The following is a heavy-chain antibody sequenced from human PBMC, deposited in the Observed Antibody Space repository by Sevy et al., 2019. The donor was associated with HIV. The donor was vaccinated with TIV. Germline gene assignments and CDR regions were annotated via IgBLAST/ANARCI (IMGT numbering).Heavy chain of an antibody. D-gene: IGHD5-18*01. Sequence: GGSLRLSCTASGFTFSTYWMSWVRQAPGKGLEWVATMNQDGSEKYDVDSVKGRFTISRDNAQNSLYLQMNSLRAKDTAVDYCGREGVGGFSYSLDCWGQGTLVTVSS. J-gene: IGHJ4*02. CDR1: GFTFSTYW. CDR2: MNQDGSEK. V-gene: IGHV3-7*01. CDR3: GREGVGGFSYSLDC.